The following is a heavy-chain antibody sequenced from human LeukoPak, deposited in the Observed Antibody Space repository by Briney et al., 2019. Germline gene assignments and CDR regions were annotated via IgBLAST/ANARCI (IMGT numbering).Heavy chain of an antibody. CDR2: ISAYNGNT. J-gene: IGHJ6*03. V-gene: IGHV1-18*01. CDR1: GYTFTSYG. CDR3: ARVGQLPHQYYMDV. Sequence: ASVKVSCKASGYTFTSYGISWVRQAPGQGLEWMGWISAYNGNTNYAQKLQGRVTMTTDPSTSTAYMQLRSLRSDDTAVYYCARVGQLPHQYYMDVWGKGTTVTVSS. D-gene: IGHD2-2*01.